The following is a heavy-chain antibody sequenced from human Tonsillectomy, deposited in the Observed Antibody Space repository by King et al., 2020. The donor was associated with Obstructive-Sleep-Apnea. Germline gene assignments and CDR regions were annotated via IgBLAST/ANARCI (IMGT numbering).Heavy chain of an antibody. CDR1: GFTVSSNY. Sequence: VQLVESGGGLVQPGGSLRLSCAASGFTVSSNYMSWVRQAPGKGLEWVSVIYSGGSTYYADSVKGRFTISRDNSKNTLYLQMNSLRAEDTAVYYCARDLSPSRFDPWGQGTLVTVSS. V-gene: IGHV3-66*01. CDR2: IYSGGST. J-gene: IGHJ5*02. CDR3: ARDLSPSRFDP.